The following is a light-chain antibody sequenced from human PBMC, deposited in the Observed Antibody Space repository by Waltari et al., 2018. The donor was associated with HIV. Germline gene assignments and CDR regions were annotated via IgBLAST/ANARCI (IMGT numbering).Light chain of an antibody. V-gene: IGLV3-9*01. CDR1: NIGHNN. CDR3: QVWDFIVV. J-gene: IGLJ3*02. Sequence: YAFSQQLSVSAALGQSARITCGGTNIGHNNVHWSRQRPGQAPLLVIYKDIHRPSVMPERFSGSKSRNTATLTVRGAQAGVEAVYYCQVWDFIVVVGGGNNLTVL. CDR2: KDI.